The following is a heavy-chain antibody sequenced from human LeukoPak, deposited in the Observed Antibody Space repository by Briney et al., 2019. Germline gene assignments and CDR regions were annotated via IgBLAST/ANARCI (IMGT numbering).Heavy chain of an antibody. V-gene: IGHV1-69*04. CDR3: ARGLGNGGYDHPSFDY. Sequence: SVKVSCKASGGTFSSYAISWVRQAPGQGLEWMGRIIPIFGIANYAQKFQGRVTITADKSTSTAYMELSSLRSEDTAVYYCARGLGNGGYDHPSFDYWGQGTLVTVSS. J-gene: IGHJ4*02. CDR2: IIPIFGIA. D-gene: IGHD5-12*01. CDR1: GGTFSSYA.